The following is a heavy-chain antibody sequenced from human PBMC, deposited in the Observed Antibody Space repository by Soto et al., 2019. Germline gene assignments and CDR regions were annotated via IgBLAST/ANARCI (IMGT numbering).Heavy chain of an antibody. CDR1: GFTFSSYA. J-gene: IGHJ4*02. CDR2: ISYDGSNK. D-gene: IGHD5-12*01. Sequence: PGGSLRLSCAASGFTFSSYAMHWVRQAPGKGLEWVAVISYDGSNKYYADSVKGRFTISRENSKNTLYLQMSSLRSEDTAVYYCARWAEYRGYRGYDLSDGYWGQGTQVTVSS. V-gene: IGHV3-30-3*01. CDR3: ARWAEYRGYRGYDLSDGY.